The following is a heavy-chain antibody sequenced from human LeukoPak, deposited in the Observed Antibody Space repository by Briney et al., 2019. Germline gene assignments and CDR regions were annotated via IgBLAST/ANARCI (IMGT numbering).Heavy chain of an antibody. D-gene: IGHD3-22*01. Sequence: ASVKVSCKASGYTFTAYYMHWVRQAPGQGLEWMGWINPNSGDTNYAQKFQGRVTMTRDTSINTAYMELGGLTSDDTAVYYCARDAAQQATVVITNDPRGTPGAADYWGQGTLVTVSS. CDR1: GYTFTAYY. CDR3: ARDAAQQATVVITNDPRGTPGAADY. V-gene: IGHV1-2*02. J-gene: IGHJ4*02. CDR2: INPNSGDT.